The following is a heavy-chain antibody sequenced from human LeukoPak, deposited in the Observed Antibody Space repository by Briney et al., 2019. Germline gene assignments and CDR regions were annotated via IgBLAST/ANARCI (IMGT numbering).Heavy chain of an antibody. J-gene: IGHJ6*02. CDR2: ISSSSSYI. CDR3: ARDRTIFGVADYYYYGMDV. D-gene: IGHD3-3*01. V-gene: IGHV3-21*01. Sequence: GGSLRLSCAASGFTFSSYSMNWVRQAPGKGLEWVSSISSSSSYIYYADSVKGRFTISRDNAKNSLYLQMNSLIAEDTAVYYCARDRTIFGVADYYYYGMDVWGQGTTVTVSS. CDR1: GFTFSSYS.